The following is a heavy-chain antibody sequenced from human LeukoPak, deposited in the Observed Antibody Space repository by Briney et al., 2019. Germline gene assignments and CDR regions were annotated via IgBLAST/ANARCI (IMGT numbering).Heavy chain of an antibody. D-gene: IGHD5-24*01. CDR3: ARHSDGYNAYYFDY. CDR1: GGSISSYY. Sequence: SETLSLTCTVSGGSISSYYWSWIRQPPGKGLEWIGYIYYSGSTNYNPSLKSRVTISVDTSKNQFSLKLSSVTAADTAVYYCARHSDGYNAYYFDYWGQGTLVTVSS. J-gene: IGHJ4*02. CDR2: IYYSGST. V-gene: IGHV4-59*08.